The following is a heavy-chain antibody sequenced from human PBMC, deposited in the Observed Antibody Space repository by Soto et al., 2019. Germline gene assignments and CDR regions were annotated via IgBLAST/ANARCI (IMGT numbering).Heavy chain of an antibody. J-gene: IGHJ4*02. CDR2: ISYSGTT. CDR1: GASISSNNYY. CDR3: SRGVAARLENFDY. Sequence: SETLSLTCTVSGASISSNNYYWVWIRQPPGKGLEWIGSISYSGTTYYNPSLKSRVTISVDTSKNQFSLKLSSVTAADATVYFCSRGVAARLENFDYWGQGTLVTVSS. V-gene: IGHV4-39*01. D-gene: IGHD6-6*01.